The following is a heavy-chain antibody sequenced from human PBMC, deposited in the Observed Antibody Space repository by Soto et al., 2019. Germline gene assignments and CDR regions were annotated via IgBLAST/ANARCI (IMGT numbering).Heavy chain of an antibody. J-gene: IGHJ6*02. D-gene: IGHD2-2*02. V-gene: IGHV3-33*01. Sequence: QVQLVESGGGVVQPGRSLRLSCAASGFTFSSYGMHWVRQAPGKGLEWVAVIWYDGSTKYYADSVKGRFTISRDNSKNTLYLQMNSLRAEDTAVYYCARAGEDIVVVPAAIQLSYYYYGMDVWGQGTTVTVSS. CDR1: GFTFSSYG. CDR2: IWYDGSTK. CDR3: ARAGEDIVVVPAAIQLSYYYYGMDV.